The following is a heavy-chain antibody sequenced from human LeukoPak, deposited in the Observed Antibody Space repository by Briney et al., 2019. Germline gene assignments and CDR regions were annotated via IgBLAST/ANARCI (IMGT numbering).Heavy chain of an antibody. D-gene: IGHD3-22*01. V-gene: IGHV3-53*01. CDR3: ARGYYDSSGFGGFDP. Sequence: GGSLRLSCAASGFTVSSNYMSWVRQAPGKGLEWVSVIYSGGSTYYADSVKGRFTISRGNSKNTLYLQMNSLRAEDTAVYYCARGYYDSSGFGGFDPWGQGTLVTVSS. CDR1: GFTVSSNY. J-gene: IGHJ5*02. CDR2: IYSGGST.